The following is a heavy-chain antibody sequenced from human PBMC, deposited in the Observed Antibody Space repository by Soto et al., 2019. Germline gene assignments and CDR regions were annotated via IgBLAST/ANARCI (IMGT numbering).Heavy chain of an antibody. Sequence: SXKVSFKASGGSXTNFGIGWVRQAPGQGLEWIGGIVPVFGRPNYAQRFRGRLTITADESTSTGYMELISLRSDDTAVYYCAREGSGHNFWGQGTQATVS. J-gene: IGHJ4*02. CDR3: AREGSGHNF. CDR1: GGSXTNFG. CDR2: IVPVFGRP. V-gene: IGHV1-69*13. D-gene: IGHD5-12*01.